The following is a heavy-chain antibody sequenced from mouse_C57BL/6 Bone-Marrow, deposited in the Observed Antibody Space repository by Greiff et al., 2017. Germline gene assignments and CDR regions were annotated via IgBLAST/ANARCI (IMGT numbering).Heavy chain of an antibody. J-gene: IGHJ2*01. V-gene: IGHV1-54*01. Sequence: QVQLQQSGAELVRPGTSVKVSCKASGYAFTNYLIEWVKQRPGQGLEWIGVINPGSGGTNYNEKFKGKATLTADKSSSTAYMQLSSRTSEDSAVYFCARRYDYGGSDYWGQGTTLTVSS. CDR2: INPGSGGT. D-gene: IGHD2-4*01. CDR1: GYAFTNYL. CDR3: ARRYDYGGSDY.